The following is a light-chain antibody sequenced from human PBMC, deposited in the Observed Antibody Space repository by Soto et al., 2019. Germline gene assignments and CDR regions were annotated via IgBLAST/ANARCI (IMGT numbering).Light chain of an antibody. Sequence: IVLTQSPGTLSLSPGERATLSCRASQSLSSTYLAWYQQKPGQAPRLLIYGASSRATGIPDRFSGSGSGTHFTLTISSLQPDDFATYYCQHYNSYGTFGQGTKVDIK. CDR2: GAS. CDR3: QHYNSYGT. V-gene: IGKV3-20*01. CDR1: QSLSSTY. J-gene: IGKJ1*01.